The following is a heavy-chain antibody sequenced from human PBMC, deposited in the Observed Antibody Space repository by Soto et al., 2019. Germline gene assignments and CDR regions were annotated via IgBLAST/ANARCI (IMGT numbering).Heavy chain of an antibody. CDR2: ISSDSRYI. J-gene: IGHJ6*02. CDR1: GFTLSAHT. D-gene: IGHD2-2*01. V-gene: IGHV3-21*01. CDR3: ARGHCSRTSCYTGGYYYCPMDV. Sequence: GGSLRLSCAASGFTLSAHTMNWVRQAPGKGLEWVSSISSDSRYIYYADSVKGRFTISRDNARNSLDLQMNNLRAEDTAVYHCARGHCSRTSCYTGGYYYCPMDVWGQGTTVTVSS.